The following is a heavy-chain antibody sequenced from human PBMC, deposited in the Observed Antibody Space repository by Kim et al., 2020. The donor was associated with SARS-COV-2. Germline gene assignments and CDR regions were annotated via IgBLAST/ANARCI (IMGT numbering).Heavy chain of an antibody. CDR3: AKDRGRGYSYGTIDYYYYAMDV. CDR2: ISSDGTNE. CDR1: GFTFSNYG. D-gene: IGHD5-18*01. J-gene: IGHJ6*02. Sequence: GGSLRLSCAASGFTFSNYGVHWVRQAPGKGLEWVAVISSDGTNEYYADSVKGRFTISRDGSKNTVFLQMNSLRAEDTAVYYCAKDRGRGYSYGTIDYYYYAMDVWGQGTTVIVSS. V-gene: IGHV3-30*18.